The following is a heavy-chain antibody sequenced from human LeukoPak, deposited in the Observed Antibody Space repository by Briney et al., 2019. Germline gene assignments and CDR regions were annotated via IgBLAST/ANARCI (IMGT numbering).Heavy chain of an antibody. J-gene: IGHJ5*02. D-gene: IGHD3-22*01. CDR3: ARDHPIYYYDSSGYYSGWVDP. Sequence: GGSLRLSCAASGFTVSSNYMSWVRQAPGKGLEWVSVIYSGGSTYYADSVKGRFTISRDNSKNTLYLQMNSLRAEDTAVYYCARDHPIYYYDSSGYYSGWVDPWGQGTRVTVSS. V-gene: IGHV3-53*01. CDR2: IYSGGST. CDR1: GFTVSSNY.